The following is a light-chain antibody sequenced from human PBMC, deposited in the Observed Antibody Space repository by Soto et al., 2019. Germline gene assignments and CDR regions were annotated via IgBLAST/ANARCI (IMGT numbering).Light chain of an antibody. CDR2: EVS. J-gene: IGLJ1*01. V-gene: IGLV2-14*01. CDR1: SSDVGGYNY. Sequence: QSALTQPASGSGSPGQSITISCTGTSSDVGGYNYASWYQQHPGKAPKLMIYEVSNRPSGVSNRFSGSKSGNTASLTISGLQAEDVAEYYCSSYTSSSTLFYVFGTGTKVTVL. CDR3: SSYTSSSTLFYV.